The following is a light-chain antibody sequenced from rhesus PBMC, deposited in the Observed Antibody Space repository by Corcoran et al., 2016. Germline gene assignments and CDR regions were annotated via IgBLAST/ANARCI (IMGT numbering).Light chain of an antibody. CDR2: EVS. J-gene: IGLJ1*01. CDR3: SSYAGSNTYI. Sequence: QAALTQPRSVSGSPGQSVTIYCTGTSSDIGGYNYVSWFQQHPGTAPKLMIYEVSKRPSGVSDRFSGSRSGNTASLTISGLQAEDESDYYCSSYAGSNTYIFGVGTRLTVL. CDR1: SSDIGGYNY. V-gene: IGLV2-32*02.